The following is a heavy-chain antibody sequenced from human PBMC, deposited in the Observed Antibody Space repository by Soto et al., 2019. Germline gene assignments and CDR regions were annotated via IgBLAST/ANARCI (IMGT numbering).Heavy chain of an antibody. D-gene: IGHD6-6*01. CDR3: ARGSSIAGLYYGMDV. J-gene: IGHJ6*02. V-gene: IGHV4-31*03. CDR2: NYYSGVT. Sequence: SETLSLTCTVSGGSISSGGYYWSWIRQHPGKGLEWIGYNYYSGVTYYNPSLKSRVTISLDTSKNQFSLKLSSVTAADTAVYYCARGSSIAGLYYGMDVWGQGTTVTVSS. CDR1: GGSISSGGYY.